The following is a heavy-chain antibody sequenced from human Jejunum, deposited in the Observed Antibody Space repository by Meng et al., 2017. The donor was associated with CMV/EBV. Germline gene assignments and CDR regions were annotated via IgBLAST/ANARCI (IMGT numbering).Heavy chain of an antibody. CDR2: IRNKANDYTT. CDR1: FSDHC. V-gene: IGHV3-72*01. CDR3: VRTYYYNSGTPQRFDY. J-gene: IGHJ4*02. Sequence: FSDHCMDWVRQAPGKGLEWVGRIRNKANDYTTEYAASVKGRFTISRDDSKNSLYLQMNSLGTEDTAVYHCVRTYYYNSGTPQRFDYWGQGTLVTVSS. D-gene: IGHD3-10*01.